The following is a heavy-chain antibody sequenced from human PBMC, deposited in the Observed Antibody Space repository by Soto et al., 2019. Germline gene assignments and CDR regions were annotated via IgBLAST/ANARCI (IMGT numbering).Heavy chain of an antibody. V-gene: IGHV4-34*01. CDR1: GGSFSGYY. Sequence: PSETLSLTCAVYGGSFSGYYWSWIRQPPGKGLEWIGEINHSGSTNYNPPLKSRVTISVDTSKNQFSLKLSSVTAADTAVYYCARLYPPLRGSSWLDYWGQGTLVTVSS. CDR2: INHSGST. D-gene: IGHD6-13*01. CDR3: ARLYPPLRGSSWLDY. J-gene: IGHJ4*02.